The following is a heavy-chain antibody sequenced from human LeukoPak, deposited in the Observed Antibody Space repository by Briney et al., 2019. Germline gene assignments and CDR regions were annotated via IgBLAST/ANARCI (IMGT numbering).Heavy chain of an antibody. CDR1: GGSISSGGYY. CDR3: ASMGGLYYDILTGYYKDAIPNDY. J-gene: IGHJ4*02. Sequence: PSQTLSLTCTVSGGSISSGGYYWSWIRQHPGKGLEWIGYIYYSGSTYYNPSLKSRVTISVDTSKNQFSLKLSSVTAADTAVYYCASMGGLYYDILTGYYKDAIPNDYWGQGTLVTVSS. CDR2: IYYSGST. D-gene: IGHD3-9*01. V-gene: IGHV4-31*03.